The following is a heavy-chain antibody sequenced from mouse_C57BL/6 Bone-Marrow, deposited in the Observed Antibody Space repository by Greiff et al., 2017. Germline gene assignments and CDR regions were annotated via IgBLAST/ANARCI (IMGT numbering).Heavy chain of an antibody. V-gene: IGHV5-16*01. D-gene: IGHD1-1*01. J-gene: IGHJ3*01. CDR3: ARGECYGSAGFAY. Sequence: DVMLVESEGGLVQPGSSMKLSCTASGFTFSDYYMAWVRQVPEKGLEWVANINYDGSSTYYLDSLKSRFIISRDNAKNILYLQMSSLKSEDTATYYCARGECYGSAGFAYWGQGTLVTVSA. CDR1: GFTFSDYY. CDR2: INYDGSST.